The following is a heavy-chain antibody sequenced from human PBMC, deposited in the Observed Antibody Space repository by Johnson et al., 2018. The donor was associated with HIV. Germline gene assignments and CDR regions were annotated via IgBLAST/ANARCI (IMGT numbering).Heavy chain of an antibody. V-gene: IGHV3-30*04. CDR3: ARLPSGYSRDGFNI. Sequence: QEQLVESGGGVVQPGRSLRLSCAASGFTFRSYPMNWVRQAPGKGLEWVAFVSYDESSKYYRDSVKGRFTISRDNSKNTLYLQMNSLRADDTAVYYCARLPSGYSRDGFNIWGQGTMVTVSS. CDR1: GFTFRSYP. D-gene: IGHD5-18*01. J-gene: IGHJ3*02. CDR2: VSYDESSK.